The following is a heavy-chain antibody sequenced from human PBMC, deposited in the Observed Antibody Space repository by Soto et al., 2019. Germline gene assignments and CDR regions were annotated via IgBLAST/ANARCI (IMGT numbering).Heavy chain of an antibody. D-gene: IGHD3-10*01. Sequence: GGSLRLSCAASGFTFSSYSMNWVRQAPGKGLEWVSYISSSSSTIYYADSVKGRFTISRDNAENSLYLQMNSLRDEDTAVYYCARDSPSYGSGSYYFDYWGQGTLVTVSS. CDR3: ARDSPSYGSGSYYFDY. CDR2: ISSSSSTI. CDR1: GFTFSSYS. V-gene: IGHV3-48*02. J-gene: IGHJ4*02.